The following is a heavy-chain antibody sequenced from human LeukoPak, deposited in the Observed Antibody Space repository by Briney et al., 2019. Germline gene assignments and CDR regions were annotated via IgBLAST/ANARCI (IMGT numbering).Heavy chain of an antibody. CDR1: GGSISIYY. J-gene: IGHJ5*02. CDR3: ARGATCGGDCYDWFDP. CDR2: IYYSGST. V-gene: IGHV4-59*01. Sequence: SETLSLTCTDPGGSISIYYWSWVRQPPGKGLEWIGYIYYSGSTNYNPSLKSRVTISVDTSKNQFSLKLSSVTAADTAVYYCARGATCGGDCYDWFDPWGQGTLVTVSS. D-gene: IGHD2-21*02.